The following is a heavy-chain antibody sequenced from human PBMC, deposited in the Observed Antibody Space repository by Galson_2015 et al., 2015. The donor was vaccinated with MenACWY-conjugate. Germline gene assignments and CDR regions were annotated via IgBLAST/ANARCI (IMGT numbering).Heavy chain of an antibody. CDR1: GYTFTNFG. V-gene: IGHV1-18*01. CDR3: ARDPIGRHDSSSWFWID. D-gene: IGHD6-13*01. J-gene: IGHJ4*02. CDR2: ISTYNGNA. Sequence: SVKVSCKAAGYTFTNFGITWVREAPGQGLEWMGWISTYNGNATYAQKVRDRVMMTTDTSTNTVHMELKSLTSDDTAVYFCARDPIGRHDSSSWFWIDWGQGTPVTVSS.